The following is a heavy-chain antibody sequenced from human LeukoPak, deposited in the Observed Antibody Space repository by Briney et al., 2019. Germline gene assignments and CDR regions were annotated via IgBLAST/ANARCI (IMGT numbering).Heavy chain of an antibody. CDR2: LNPNSGAT. CDR3: ARDRVSTIGDFDY. D-gene: IGHD5/OR15-5a*01. J-gene: IGHJ4*02. CDR1: GYTFTNYG. V-gene: IGHV1-2*02. Sequence: ASVTVSCKASGYTFTNYGISWVRQAPGQGLEWVGWLNPNSGATNYAQKFEGRVTMTRDTSISTAYMDLSRLGSDDTAVYYCARDRVSTIGDFDYWGQGTPVTVSS.